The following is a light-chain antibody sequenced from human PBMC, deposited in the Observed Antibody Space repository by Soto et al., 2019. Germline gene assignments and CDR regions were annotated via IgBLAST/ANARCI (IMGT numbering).Light chain of an antibody. CDR2: VKSDGSH. CDR1: SGHSAYA. V-gene: IGLV4-69*01. CDR3: QTWGAGVI. Sequence: QLVLTQSPSASASLGASVKLTCTLSSGHSAYAIAWHQQLPEKGPRYLMKVKSDGSHSRGDGIPDRFSGSSSGAERYLTISSLQSEDEADYYCQTWGAGVIFGGGTQLTVL. J-gene: IGLJ2*01.